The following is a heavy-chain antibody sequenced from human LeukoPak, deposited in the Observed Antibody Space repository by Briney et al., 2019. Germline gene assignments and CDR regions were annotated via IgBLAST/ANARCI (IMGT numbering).Heavy chain of an antibody. J-gene: IGHJ6*03. CDR2: IYYSGST. CDR3: ARDAEYCSSTSCYSYYYYYMDV. Sequence: PSETLSLTCTVSGGSISSHYWSWIRQPPGKGLEWIGYIYYSGSTNYNPSLKSRVTISVDTSKNRFSLKLSSVTAADTAVYYCARDAEYCSSTSCYSYYYYYMDVWGKGTTVTVSS. CDR1: GGSISSHY. V-gene: IGHV4-59*11. D-gene: IGHD2-2*01.